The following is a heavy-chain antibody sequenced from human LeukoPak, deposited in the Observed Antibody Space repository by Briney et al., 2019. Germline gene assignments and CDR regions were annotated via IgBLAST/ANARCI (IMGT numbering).Heavy chain of an antibody. V-gene: IGHV4-61*10. J-gene: IGHJ4*02. Sequence: SSETLSLTCSVSGGSISSGGYYWTWIRQPAGKGLEWIGEINHSGSTNYNPSLKSRVTISVDTSKNQFSLKLSSVTAADTAVYYCARVSGDYWGQGTLVTVSS. CDR3: ARVSGDY. CDR2: INHSGST. CDR1: GGSISSGGYY. D-gene: IGHD3-10*01.